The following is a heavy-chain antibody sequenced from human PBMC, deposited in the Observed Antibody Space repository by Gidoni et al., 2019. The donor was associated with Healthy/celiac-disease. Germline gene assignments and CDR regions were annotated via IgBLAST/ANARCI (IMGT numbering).Heavy chain of an antibody. CDR2: SSGSGGST. V-gene: IGHV3-23*01. J-gene: IGHJ6*02. CDR1: GFTFSSYA. CDR3: AKGPQGYYGMDV. Sequence: EVQLLESGGGLVQPGGSLILSCAASGFTFSSYAMSWVRQAPGKGLEWVSASSGSGGSTYYADSVEGRFTISRDNSKNTLYLQMNSLRAEDTAVYYCAKGPQGYYGMDVWGQGTTVTVSS.